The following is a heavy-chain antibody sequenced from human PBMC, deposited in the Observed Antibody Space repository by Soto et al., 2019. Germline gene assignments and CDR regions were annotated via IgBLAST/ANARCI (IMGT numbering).Heavy chain of an antibody. CDR2: ISSNSSTI. J-gene: IGHJ4*02. D-gene: IGHD6-6*01. Sequence: GGSLRLSCAGSGFTFSDYNMNWVRQAPGKGLEWVSYISSNSSTIYYADSVKGRFTISRDNAKNSLYLQMNSLRDEDTAVYYCARAKQLVLSYWGQGTLVTVSS. V-gene: IGHV3-48*02. CDR1: GFTFSDYN. CDR3: ARAKQLVLSY.